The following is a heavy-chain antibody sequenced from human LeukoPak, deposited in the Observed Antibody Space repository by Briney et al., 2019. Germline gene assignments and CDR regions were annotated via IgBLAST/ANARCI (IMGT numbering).Heavy chain of an antibody. CDR2: ISYDGSNK. CDR1: GFTFSSYG. V-gene: IGHV3-30*18. J-gene: IGHJ4*02. Sequence: GRSLRLSCAASGFTFSSYGMHWVRQAPGKGLELVAIISYDGSNKYYADSVKGRFTISRDNSKNTLYLQMNSLRAEDTAVYYCAKDRGYCSSTSCSASANWGQGTLVTVSS. CDR3: AKDRGYCSSTSCSASAN. D-gene: IGHD2-2*01.